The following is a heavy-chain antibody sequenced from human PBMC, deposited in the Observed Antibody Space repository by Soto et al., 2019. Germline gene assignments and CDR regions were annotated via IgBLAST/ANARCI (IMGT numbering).Heavy chain of an antibody. V-gene: IGHV3-33*01. CDR1: GFTFSSYN. Sequence: QVQLVESGGGVVQPGRSLRLSCAASGFTFSSYNMHWVRQAPGKGLEWVAAIWYDGSNKYYADSVKGRFTISRDNSKIPLYLQMNSLRADDTAVYFCATEGGSYHFDYWGQGTLVTVSS. J-gene: IGHJ4*02. CDR2: IWYDGSNK. CDR3: ATEGGSYHFDY. D-gene: IGHD1-26*01.